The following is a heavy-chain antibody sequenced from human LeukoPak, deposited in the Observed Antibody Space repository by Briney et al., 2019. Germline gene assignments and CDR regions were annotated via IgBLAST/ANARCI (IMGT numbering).Heavy chain of an antibody. Sequence: GGSLRLSCAASGFTFSSYAMSWVRQAPGKGLEWVSGINWNGGSTGYADSVKGRFTISRDNAKNSLYLQMNSLRAEGTALYHCARGMSESQLPRGWFDPWGQGTLVTVSS. D-gene: IGHD2-2*01. CDR3: ARGMSESQLPRGWFDP. CDR2: INWNGGST. J-gene: IGHJ5*02. V-gene: IGHV3-20*01. CDR1: GFTFSSYA.